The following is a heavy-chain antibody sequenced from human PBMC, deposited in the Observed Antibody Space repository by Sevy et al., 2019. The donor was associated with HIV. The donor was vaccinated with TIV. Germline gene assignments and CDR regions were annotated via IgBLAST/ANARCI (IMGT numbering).Heavy chain of an antibody. CDR3: ARAEGGTDYDFWSGSEAPYYYYYGMDV. CDR2: ISSSGSTI. V-gene: IGHV3-48*03. Sequence: GGSLRLSCAASGFTFSSYEMNGVRQAPGKGLEWVSYISSSGSTIYYADSVKGRFTISRDNAKNSLYLQMNSLRAEDTAVYYCARAEGGTDYDFWSGSEAPYYYYYGMDVWGQGTTVTVSS. J-gene: IGHJ6*02. CDR1: GFTFSSYE. D-gene: IGHD3-3*01.